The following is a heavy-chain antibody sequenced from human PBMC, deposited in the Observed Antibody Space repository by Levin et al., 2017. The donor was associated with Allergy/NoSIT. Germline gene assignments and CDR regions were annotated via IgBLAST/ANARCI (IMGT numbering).Heavy chain of an antibody. CDR1: GFTFSSYG. Sequence: GASVKVSCAASGFTFSSYGMHWVRQAPGKGLEWVAVIWYDGSNKYYADSVKGRFTISRDNSKNTLYLQMNSLRAEDTAVYYCARGVTTPDYWGQGTLVTVSS. J-gene: IGHJ4*02. D-gene: IGHD4-17*01. CDR2: IWYDGSNK. CDR3: ARGVTTPDY. V-gene: IGHV3-33*01.